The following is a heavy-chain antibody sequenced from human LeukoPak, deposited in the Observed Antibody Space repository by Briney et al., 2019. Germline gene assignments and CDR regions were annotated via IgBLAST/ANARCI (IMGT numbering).Heavy chain of an antibody. CDR3: ARHETAVADPFDY. Sequence: PSETLSLTCAVYGGSFSGYYWSWIRQPPGKGLEWIGEINHSGSTNYNPSLKSRVTISVDTSKNQFSLKLSSVTAADTAVYYCARHETAVADPFDYWGQGTLVTVSS. V-gene: IGHV4-34*01. CDR1: GGSFSGYY. CDR2: INHSGST. J-gene: IGHJ4*02. D-gene: IGHD6-19*01.